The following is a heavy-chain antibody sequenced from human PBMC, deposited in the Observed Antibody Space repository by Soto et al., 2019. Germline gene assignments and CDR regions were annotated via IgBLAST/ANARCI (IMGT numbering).Heavy chain of an antibody. V-gene: IGHV3-43*01. Sequence: EVQLVESGGGVVKPGGSLRLSCAASGFTFDDHTMHWVRQAPGKGLDWVSLISWDGSTTYYTDSVEGRFTISRDNSKNSMYLPMNRPVNDDAALYYCAKSFSGYERGIYFFFGVDVWGQGTTVIVSS. J-gene: IGHJ6*02. CDR2: ISWDGSTT. CDR3: AKSFSGYERGIYFFFGVDV. CDR1: GFTFDDHT. D-gene: IGHD5-12*01.